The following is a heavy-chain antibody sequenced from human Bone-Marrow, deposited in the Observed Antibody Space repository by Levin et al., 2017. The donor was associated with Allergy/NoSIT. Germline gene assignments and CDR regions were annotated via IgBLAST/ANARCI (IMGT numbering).Heavy chain of an antibody. J-gene: IGHJ4*02. CDR2: INTANGNT. CDR3: ARDVGTNWNLDY. Sequence: GESLKISCKASGYTLTRYAMHWVRQAPGQRLEWMGSINTANGNTKYTQKFQGRVTITRDTSASTVYLELSSLRSEDTAVYYCARDVGTNWNLDYWGQGTLVTVSS. CDR1: GYTLTRYA. V-gene: IGHV1-3*04. D-gene: IGHD1-1*01.